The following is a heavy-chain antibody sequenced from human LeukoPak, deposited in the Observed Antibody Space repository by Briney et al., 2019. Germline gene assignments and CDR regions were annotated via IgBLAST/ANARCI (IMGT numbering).Heavy chain of an antibody. CDR2: ISGSGGST. Sequence: GGSLRLSCTASGFDFSSYAMTWVRQAPGKGLEWVSVISGSGGSTYHADSVKGRFTISRDNSKNTLYLQMNSLRAEDTALYYCAKDHSQAKYSITWKFDPWGQGTLVTVSS. V-gene: IGHV3-23*01. CDR3: AKDHSQAKYSITWKFDP. D-gene: IGHD6-13*01. J-gene: IGHJ5*02. CDR1: GFDFSSYA.